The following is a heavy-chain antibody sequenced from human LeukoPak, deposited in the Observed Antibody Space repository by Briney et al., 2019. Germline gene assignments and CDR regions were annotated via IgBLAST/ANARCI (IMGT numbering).Heavy chain of an antibody. CDR3: ARVSGGDYLLSWFDP. CDR1: GGSISSGDYY. J-gene: IGHJ5*02. CDR2: IYYSGST. Sequence: PSETLSLTCTVSGGSISSGDYYWSWIRQPPGKGLEWIGYIYYSGSTNYNPSLKSRVTISVDTSKNQFSLKLSSVTAADTAVYYCARVSGGDYLLSWFDPWGQGTLVTVSS. D-gene: IGHD2-21*02. V-gene: IGHV4-61*08.